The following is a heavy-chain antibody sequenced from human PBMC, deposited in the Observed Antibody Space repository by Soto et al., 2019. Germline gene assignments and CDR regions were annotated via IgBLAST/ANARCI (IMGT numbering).Heavy chain of an antibody. CDR3: YVVPAALGSYFDY. CDR2: INAGNGNT. CDR1: GYTFTSYA. V-gene: IGHV1-3*01. D-gene: IGHD2-2*01. J-gene: IGHJ4*02. Sequence: GASVKVSCKASGYTFTSYAMHWVRQAPVQRLEWMGWINAGNGNTKYSQKFQGRVTITRDTSASTAYMELSSLRSEDTAVYYCYVVPAALGSYFDYWGQGTLVTVSS.